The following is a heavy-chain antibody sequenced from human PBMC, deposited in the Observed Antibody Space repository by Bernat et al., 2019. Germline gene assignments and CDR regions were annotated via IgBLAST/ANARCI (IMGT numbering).Heavy chain of an antibody. CDR3: ASRSPPHCSSTSCYFEYGMDV. CDR2: ISSSSSYI. D-gene: IGHD2-2*01. V-gene: IGHV3-21*04. Sequence: EVQLVESGGGLVKPGGSLRLSCAASGFTFSSYSMNWVRQAPGKGLEWVSSISSSSSYIYYADSVKGRFTISRDNAKNSLYLQMNSLRAEDTAVYYCASRSPPHCSSTSCYFEYGMDVWGQGTTVTVSS. CDR1: GFTFSSYS. J-gene: IGHJ6*02.